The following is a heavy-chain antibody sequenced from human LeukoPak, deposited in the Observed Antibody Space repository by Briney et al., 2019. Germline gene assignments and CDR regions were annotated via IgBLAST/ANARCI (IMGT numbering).Heavy chain of an antibody. D-gene: IGHD3-10*01. J-gene: IGHJ4*02. CDR1: GGSIRSSYYY. CDR3: ARDSRGGDYIDY. Sequence: PSETLSLTCTVSGGSIRSSYYYWGWIRQPPGKGLEWIGSIYDSGSTYYNPSLKSRVTISVDTSKNQFSLKLNSVTAADTAVYYCARDSRGGDYIDYWGQGILVTVSS. V-gene: IGHV4-39*02. CDR2: IYDSGST.